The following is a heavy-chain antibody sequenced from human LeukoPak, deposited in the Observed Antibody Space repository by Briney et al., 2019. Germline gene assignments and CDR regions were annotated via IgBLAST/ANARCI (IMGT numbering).Heavy chain of an antibody. Sequence: GGSLRLSCAASGFTFSDYYMSWIRQAPGKGLEWVSYISSSGSTIYYADSVKGRFTISRDNAKNSLYLQMNSLRAEDTAVYYCARVIGYYDSSGYYYEDAFDIWGQGTMVTVSS. CDR1: GFTFSDYY. J-gene: IGHJ3*02. CDR3: ARVIGYYDSSGYYYEDAFDI. D-gene: IGHD3-22*01. CDR2: ISSSGSTI. V-gene: IGHV3-11*04.